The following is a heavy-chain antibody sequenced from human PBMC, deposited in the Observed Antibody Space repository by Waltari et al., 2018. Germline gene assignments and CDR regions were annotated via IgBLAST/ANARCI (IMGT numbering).Heavy chain of an antibody. Sequence: QVQLVQSGAEVKKPGSSVKVSCKASGGTFSSYAISWVRQALGQGLEWMGGIIPIFGTANYAQKFQGRVTITADKSTSTAYMELSSLRSEDTAVYYCHYYDSSGYYSDYWGQGTLVTVSS. D-gene: IGHD3-22*01. CDR1: GGTFSSYA. J-gene: IGHJ4*02. V-gene: IGHV1-69*14. CDR2: IIPIFGTA. CDR3: HYYDSSGYYSDY.